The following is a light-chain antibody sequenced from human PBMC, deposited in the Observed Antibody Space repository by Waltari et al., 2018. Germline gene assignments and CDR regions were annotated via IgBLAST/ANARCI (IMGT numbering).Light chain of an antibody. CDR3: QQYGISPPVT. J-gene: IGKJ5*01. V-gene: IGKV3-20*01. CDR1: QTVNSNS. Sequence: ETVLTQSPGILSLSPGKKATLSCRASQTVNSNSLAWYQQKPGQAPRLLIYGASTRATGIPDRFSGSGSGTDFTLTISRLEPEDFAVYYCQQYGISPPVTFGQGTRLEIK. CDR2: GAS.